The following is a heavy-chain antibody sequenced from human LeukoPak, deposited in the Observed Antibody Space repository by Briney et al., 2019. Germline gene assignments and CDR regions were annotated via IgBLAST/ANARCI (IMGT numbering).Heavy chain of an antibody. CDR3: ARDNLYSYCSSTSCQYNFDY. CDR1: GGSISSYY. J-gene: IGHJ4*02. D-gene: IGHD2-2*01. Sequence: SETLSLTCTVSGGSISSYYWSWIRQPPGKGLEWIGYIYYSGSTNYNPSLKSRATISVDTSKNQFSLKLSSVTAADTAVYYCARDNLYSYCSSTSCQYNFDYWGQGTLVTVSS. V-gene: IGHV4-59*12. CDR2: IYYSGST.